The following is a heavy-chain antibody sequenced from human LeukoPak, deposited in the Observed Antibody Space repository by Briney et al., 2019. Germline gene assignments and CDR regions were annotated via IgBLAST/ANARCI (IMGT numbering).Heavy chain of an antibody. CDR2: IYHTGNT. CDR3: ARDGSSVWFGDFVHWLDP. D-gene: IGHD3-10*01. Sequence: PSETLSLTCSVSGYSISSGYYWGWLRQPPGRGLEWIGSIYHTGNTYYNPSLKSRVTFSVDTSKNQFSLKLSSVTAADTAVYYCARDGSSVWFGDFVHWLDPWGQGTLVIASS. V-gene: IGHV4-38-2*02. CDR1: GYSISSGYY. J-gene: IGHJ5*02.